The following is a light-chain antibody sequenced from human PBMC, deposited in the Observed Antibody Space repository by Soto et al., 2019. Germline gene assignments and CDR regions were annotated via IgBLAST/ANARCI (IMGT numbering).Light chain of an antibody. V-gene: IGKV3-20*01. J-gene: IGKJ1*01. CDR1: QSVGRDY. Sequence: EIVLTQSPGTLSLSPGERATLSCRASQSVGRDYLAWYQQRPGQAPRLLIHGTSYRATGIPGRFRGSGSGTDFILTISRLEPEDFAVYYCQQYGSSPTFGQGTKVDIK. CDR2: GTS. CDR3: QQYGSSPT.